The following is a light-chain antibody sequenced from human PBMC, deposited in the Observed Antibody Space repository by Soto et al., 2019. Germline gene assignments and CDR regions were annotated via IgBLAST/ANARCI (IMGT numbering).Light chain of an antibody. CDR2: DAS. J-gene: IGKJ5*01. CDR1: QSVSSGY. Sequence: EILLTQSPATLSLSPGERATLSCGASQSVSSGYLAWYQQKPGLAPRLLIYDASSRASGIPDRFSGSGSGTDFTLTISRVEPEDFAVYYCQQYGSSPITFGQGTRLEIK. V-gene: IGKV3D-20*01. CDR3: QQYGSSPIT.